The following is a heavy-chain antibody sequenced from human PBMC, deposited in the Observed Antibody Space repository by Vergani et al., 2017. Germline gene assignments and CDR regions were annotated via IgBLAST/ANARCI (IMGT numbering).Heavy chain of an antibody. Sequence: QVQVVQSGAEVKKSGASVKVSCKTSGYTFSNYYMHLVRQAPGQGLEWMGIINPSGGHTNYAQKFQGKVTMTRDTSTSTVYMELSSLGSEDTAIYYCARGDYDILTGYRYWGQGTLVTVSA. CDR3: ARGDYDILTGYRY. J-gene: IGHJ4*02. V-gene: IGHV1-46*03. D-gene: IGHD3-9*01. CDR1: GYTFSNYY. CDR2: INPSGGHT.